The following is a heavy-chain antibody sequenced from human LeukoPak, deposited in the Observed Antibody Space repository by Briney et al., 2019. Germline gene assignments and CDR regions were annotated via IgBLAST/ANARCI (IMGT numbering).Heavy chain of an antibody. CDR2: IIPIFGTA. Sequence: GASVKVSCKASGGTFSSYAISWVRQAPGQGLEWMGGIIPIFGTANYAQKFQGGVTITADESTSTAYMELSSLRSEDTAVYYCWGGGWKKPFDYWGQGTLVTVSS. CDR1: GGTFSSYA. J-gene: IGHJ4*02. V-gene: IGHV1-69*01. CDR3: WGGGWKKPFDY. D-gene: IGHD2-21*01.